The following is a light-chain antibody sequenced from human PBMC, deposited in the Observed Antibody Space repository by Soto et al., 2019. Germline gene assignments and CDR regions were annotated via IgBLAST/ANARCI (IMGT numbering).Light chain of an antibody. CDR3: SSYAGSSNV. Sequence: LTQPPSGSGSPGQSVAISCTGTNSDVGGYNYVSWYQQHPGKAPKLMIYEVNKRPSGVPDRFSGSKSGNTASLTVSGLQAEDEADYYCSSYAGSSNVFGTGTKVTVL. CDR2: EVN. V-gene: IGLV2-8*01. J-gene: IGLJ1*01. CDR1: NSDVGGYNY.